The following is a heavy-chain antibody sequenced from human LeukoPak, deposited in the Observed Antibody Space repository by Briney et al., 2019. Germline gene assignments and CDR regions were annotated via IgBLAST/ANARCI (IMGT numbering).Heavy chain of an antibody. CDR3: ARARAGYSSGWYRD. J-gene: IGHJ4*02. CDR1: GASFSGYY. V-gene: IGHV4-34*01. CDR2: INHSGST. Sequence: PSATLSLTCAVYGASFSGYYWSWIRQPPGKGLEWIGEINHSGSTNYNPSLKSRVTISVDTSKNQFSLKLSSVTAADTAVYYCARARAGYSSGWYRDWGQGTLVTVSS. D-gene: IGHD6-19*01.